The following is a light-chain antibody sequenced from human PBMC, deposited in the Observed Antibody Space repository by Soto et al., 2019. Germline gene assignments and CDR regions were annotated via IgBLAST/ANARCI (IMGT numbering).Light chain of an antibody. CDR3: QQYNNWPYN. J-gene: IGKJ2*01. V-gene: IGKV3-15*01. CDR1: QSVTSN. CDR2: GAS. Sequence: EIVMTQSPATLSVSPGDRVTLSCRASQSVTSNLAWYQQKPGKAPRLLIYGASTRATGIPARFSGSGSGTEFTLTISSLQSEDFAVYYCQQYNNWPYNFGLGTKLEIK.